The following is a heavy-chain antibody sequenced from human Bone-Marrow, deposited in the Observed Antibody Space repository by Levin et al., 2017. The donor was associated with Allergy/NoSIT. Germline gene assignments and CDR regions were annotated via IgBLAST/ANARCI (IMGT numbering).Heavy chain of an antibody. Sequence: GGSLRLSCAASGFTFDTYPMHWVRQAPGKGLEWVAVISYDGSDKYYADTVKGRFSISRDNSKNTLYLQVNSLRPEDTAVYYCANNPPRRLVGSLDYWGQGTLVTVSS. CDR2: ISYDGSDK. V-gene: IGHV3-30*04. CDR1: GFTFDTYP. CDR3: ANNPPRRLVGSLDY. D-gene: IGHD6-6*01. J-gene: IGHJ4*02.